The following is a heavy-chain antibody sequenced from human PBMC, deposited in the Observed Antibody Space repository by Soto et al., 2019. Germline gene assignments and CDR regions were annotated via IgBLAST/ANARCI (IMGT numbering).Heavy chain of an antibody. J-gene: IGHJ4*02. D-gene: IGHD4-4*01. CDR2: ISGGGSNT. V-gene: IGHV3-23*01. CDR3: AKDSNKYSSSLRGRYFDY. CDR1: GFTFSTYP. Sequence: EAQLLESGGGLVQPGGSLRLSCAASGFTFSTYPMSWVRQAPGKGLEWVSGISGGGSNTFYADSVKGRFTISRDNSKNTLLLQMNSLGAEDTAVYYCAKDSNKYSSSLRGRYFDYWGQGIGVTVSS.